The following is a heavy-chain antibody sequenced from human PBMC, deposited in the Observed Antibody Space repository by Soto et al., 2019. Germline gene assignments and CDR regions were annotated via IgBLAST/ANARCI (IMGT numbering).Heavy chain of an antibody. CDR1: GFTFSDYY. J-gene: IGHJ6*03. D-gene: IGHD3-3*01. CDR3: ARNSYDFWSGYQEGYMDV. CDR2: ISSSGSTI. Sequence: QVQLVESGGGLGKPGGSLRLSCAASGFTFSDYYMSWIRQAPGKGLEWVSYISSSGSTIYYADSVKGRFTISRDNAKNSLYLQMNSLRAEDTAVYYCARNSYDFWSGYQEGYMDVWGKGTTVTVSS. V-gene: IGHV3-11*01.